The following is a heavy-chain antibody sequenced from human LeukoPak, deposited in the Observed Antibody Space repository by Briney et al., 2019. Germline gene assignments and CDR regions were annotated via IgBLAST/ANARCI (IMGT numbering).Heavy chain of an antibody. CDR1: GFTFSSYA. Sequence: AGGSLRLSCAASGFTFSSYAMSWFRQAPGKGLEWVSAISGSGGSTYYADSVKGRFTISRDNSKNTLYLQMNRLRAEDTAVYYCAKQDAYCGGDCYSIDYWGQGTLVTVSS. D-gene: IGHD2-21*02. CDR3: AKQDAYCGGDCYSIDY. CDR2: ISGSGGST. V-gene: IGHV3-23*01. J-gene: IGHJ4*02.